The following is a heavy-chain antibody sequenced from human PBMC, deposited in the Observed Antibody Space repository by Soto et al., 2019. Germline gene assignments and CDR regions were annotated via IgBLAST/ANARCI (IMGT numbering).Heavy chain of an antibody. CDR3: ARDFVWDIVATSNRFDP. Sequence: GASVKVSCKASGYTFTSYGISWVRQAPGQGLEWMGWISAYNGNTNYAQKLQGRVTMTTDTSTSTAYMELRSLRSDDTAVYYCARDFVWDIVATSNRFDPWGQGTLVTVSS. J-gene: IGHJ5*02. CDR1: GYTFTSYG. D-gene: IGHD5-12*01. V-gene: IGHV1-18*04. CDR2: ISAYNGNT.